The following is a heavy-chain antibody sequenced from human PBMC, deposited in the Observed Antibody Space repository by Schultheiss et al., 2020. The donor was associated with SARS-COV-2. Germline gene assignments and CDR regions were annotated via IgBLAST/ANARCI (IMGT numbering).Heavy chain of an antibody. J-gene: IGHJ4*02. CDR1: GGSFSGYY. D-gene: IGHD5-12*01. CDR3: ARGPDIVATSGAFDY. Sequence: SETLSLTCAVYGGSFSGYYWSWIRQPPGKGLEWIGSIYYSGSTYYNPSLKSRVTISVDTSKNQFSLKLSSVTAADTAVYYCARGPDIVATSGAFDYWGQGTLVTVSS. CDR2: IYYSGST. V-gene: IGHV4-34*01.